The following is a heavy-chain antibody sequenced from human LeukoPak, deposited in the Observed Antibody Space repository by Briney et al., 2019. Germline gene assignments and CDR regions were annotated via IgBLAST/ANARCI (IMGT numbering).Heavy chain of an antibody. CDR2: ISGSGGST. Sequence: QAGGSLRLSCAASGFTFSSYGMSWVRQAPGKGLEWVSAISGSGGSTYYADSVKGRFTISRDNSKNTLYLQMNSLRAEDTAVYYCAKVQSPFYCSGGSCYLNHPLDYWGQGTLVTVSS. V-gene: IGHV3-23*01. CDR3: AKVQSPFYCSGGSCYLNHPLDY. CDR1: GFTFSSYG. J-gene: IGHJ4*02. D-gene: IGHD2-15*01.